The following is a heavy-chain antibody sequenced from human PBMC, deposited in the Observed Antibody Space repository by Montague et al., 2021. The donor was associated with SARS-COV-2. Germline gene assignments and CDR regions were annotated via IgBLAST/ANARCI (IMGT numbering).Heavy chain of an antibody. CDR2: INRSGNT. D-gene: IGHD3-3*01. CDR3: ARGADYDFWSGYLRYKWFDP. V-gene: IGHV4-34*01. CDR1: GGSLSGYY. Sequence: SETLSLTCAVYGGSLSGYYWAWIRQTPGKGLEWIGEINRSGNTNYNPSLKSRLTISVDTSKKQFSLKLSSVTTVDTAVYYCARGADYDFWSGYLRYKWFDPWGLGTPVTVSS. J-gene: IGHJ5*02.